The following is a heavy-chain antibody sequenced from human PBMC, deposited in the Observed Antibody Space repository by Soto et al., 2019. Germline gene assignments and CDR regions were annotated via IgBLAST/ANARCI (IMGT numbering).Heavy chain of an antibody. D-gene: IGHD1-26*01. CDR1: GYTFTSYG. Sequence: ASVKVSCKASGYTFTSYGISWVRQAPGQGLEWMGWISAYNGNTNYAQKLQGRVTMTTDTSTSTAYMELRSLRSDDTAVYYCARDGVLVGATRDYYYYGMDVWGQGTTVTVSS. CDR3: ARDGVLVGATRDYYYYGMDV. V-gene: IGHV1-18*01. CDR2: ISAYNGNT. J-gene: IGHJ6*02.